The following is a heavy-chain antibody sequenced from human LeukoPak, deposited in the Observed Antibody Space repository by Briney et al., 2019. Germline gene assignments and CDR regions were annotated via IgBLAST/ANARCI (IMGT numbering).Heavy chain of an antibody. V-gene: IGHV3-74*01. CDR2: INSDGSST. J-gene: IGHJ4*02. D-gene: IGHD6-19*01. Sequence: GGSLRLSCAASGFTFSSYWMSWVRQAPRKGLVWVSRINSDGSSTSYADSVKGRFTISRDNAKNTLYLQMNSPRAEDTAVYYCAQGGRRSCWPFNYWGQGTLVTVSS. CDR3: AQGGRRSCWPFNY. CDR1: GFTFSSYW.